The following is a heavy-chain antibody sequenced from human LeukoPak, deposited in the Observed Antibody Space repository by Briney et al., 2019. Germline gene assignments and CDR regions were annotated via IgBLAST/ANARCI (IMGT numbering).Heavy chain of an antibody. V-gene: IGHV4-34*01. D-gene: IGHD5-18*01. CDR3: AGSRGYSYGYNN. CDR1: GGSFSGYY. CDR2: INHSGST. J-gene: IGHJ4*02. Sequence: SETLSLTCAVYGGSFSGYYWSWIRQPTGKGLEWIGEINHSGSTNYNPSLKSRVTISVDTSKNRFSLKLSSVTAADTAVYYCAGSRGYSYGYNNWGQGTLVTVSS.